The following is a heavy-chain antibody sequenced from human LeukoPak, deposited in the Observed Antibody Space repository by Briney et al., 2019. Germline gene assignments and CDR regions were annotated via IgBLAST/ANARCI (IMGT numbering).Heavy chain of an antibody. Sequence: GESLKISCQGSGYSFTSYWIAWVRQMPGKGLVWMGIIYPGDSDTKYSPSFQGQVTISADKSITTAYLQWSSLKASDTAMYYCARQESGLRWQTFDYWGQGTLVTVSS. D-gene: IGHD4-23*01. J-gene: IGHJ4*02. CDR3: ARQESGLRWQTFDY. CDR2: IYPGDSDT. CDR1: GYSFTSYW. V-gene: IGHV5-51*01.